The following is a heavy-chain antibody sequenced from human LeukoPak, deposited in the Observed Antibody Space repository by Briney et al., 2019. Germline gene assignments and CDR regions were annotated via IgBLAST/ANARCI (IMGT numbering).Heavy chain of an antibody. Sequence: PGGSLRLSCAASGFTFSSYAMSWVRQAAGKGLEWVSAISGSGGSTYYADSVKGRCIISRNNSKNTLYLQMNSMRAEDTAVYYCATPRYCSGGSCKGDYWGQGTLVTVSS. D-gene: IGHD2-15*01. CDR3: ATPRYCSGGSCKGDY. CDR2: ISGSGGST. CDR1: GFTFSSYA. J-gene: IGHJ4*02. V-gene: IGHV3-23*01.